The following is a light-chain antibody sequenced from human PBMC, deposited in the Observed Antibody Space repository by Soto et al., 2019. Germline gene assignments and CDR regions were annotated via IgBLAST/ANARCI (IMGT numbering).Light chain of an antibody. CDR1: QDITNY. V-gene: IGKV1-39*01. J-gene: IGKJ1*01. CDR2: DAS. Sequence: DIQMTQSPSSLSASVGDRVSITCQASQDITNYLSWYQQKPGKAPKLLIYDASNLEVGVPSRFSGSGSGTDFALTISSLQPEDFATYCCQQSSSIPWTFGQGTKVDIK. CDR3: QQSSSIPWT.